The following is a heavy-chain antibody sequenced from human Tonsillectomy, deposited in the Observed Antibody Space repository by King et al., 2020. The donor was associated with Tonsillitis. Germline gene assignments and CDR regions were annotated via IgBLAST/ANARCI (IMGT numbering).Heavy chain of an antibody. CDR2: IVPVFDTA. Sequence: VQLVQSGAEVKKPGSSVKVSCKASGGTFSTYAISWVRQAPGQGLEWMGGIVPVFDTANYAQKFQGRVTITADESTNTVYLELSSLRSEDTAVYYCARSRNYYDSSGYSASDYWGQGTLVTVSS. J-gene: IGHJ4*02. V-gene: IGHV1-69*01. CDR3: ARSRNYYDSSGYSASDY. CDR1: GGTFSTYA. D-gene: IGHD3-22*01.